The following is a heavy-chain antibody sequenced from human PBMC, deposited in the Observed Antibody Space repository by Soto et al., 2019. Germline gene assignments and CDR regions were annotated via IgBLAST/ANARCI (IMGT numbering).Heavy chain of an antibody. J-gene: IGHJ6*03. V-gene: IGHV3-11*01. CDR1: GFTFSDYY. CDR3: ARGSFGYSGWFHYYMDV. CDR2: ISSSGSNI. D-gene: IGHD6-19*01. Sequence: GGSLRLSCASSGFTFSDYYLSWIRLASGEGLQSVLYISSSGSNIYYADSVKGRFTISRDNAKNSLYLQMNSLRAEDTAVYYCARGSFGYSGWFHYYMDVWGKGTTVTSP.